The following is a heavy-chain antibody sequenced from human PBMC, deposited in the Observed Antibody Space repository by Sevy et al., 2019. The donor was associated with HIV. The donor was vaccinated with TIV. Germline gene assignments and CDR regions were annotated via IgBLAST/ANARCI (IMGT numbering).Heavy chain of an antibody. Sequence: ASVKVSCKASGYTFTTYGISWVRQAPGQGLEWMGWISGYNGNTNYAPNFKGRATMTTDTATATAYMEVRSLRSDDTAVYYYARDLSYAGRGYYYVEGYYFNFWGQGTLVTVSS. D-gene: IGHD3-22*01. J-gene: IGHJ4*02. CDR3: ARDLSYAGRGYYYVEGYYFNF. V-gene: IGHV1-18*01. CDR1: GYTFTTYG. CDR2: ISGYNGNT.